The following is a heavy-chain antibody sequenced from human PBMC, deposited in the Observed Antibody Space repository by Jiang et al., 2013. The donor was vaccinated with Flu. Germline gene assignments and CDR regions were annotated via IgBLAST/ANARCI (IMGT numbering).Heavy chain of an antibody. J-gene: IGHJ2*01. Sequence: KPTQTLTLTCTFSGFSLSTSGMCVSWIRQPPGKALEWLARIDWDDDKYYSTSLKTRLTISKDTSKNQVILTMTNIDPVDTATYYCARFLLPYWYFDLWGRGTLVTVSS. CDR3: ARFLLPYWYFDL. CDR1: GFSLSTSGMC. CDR2: IDWDDDK. D-gene: IGHD2/OR15-2a*01. V-gene: IGHV2-70*11.